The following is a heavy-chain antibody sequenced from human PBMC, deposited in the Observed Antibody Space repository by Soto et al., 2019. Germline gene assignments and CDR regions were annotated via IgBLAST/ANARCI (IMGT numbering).Heavy chain of an antibody. D-gene: IGHD3-3*01. J-gene: IGHJ5*02. Sequence: QVQLVQSGAEVKKPGSSVKVSCKASGGTFSSYAISWVRQAPGQGLEWMGGIIPIFGTANYAQKSQGRVTITADESTSTAYMELSSLRSEDTAVYYCARDANYDFWSGYYPYNWFDPWGQGTLVTVSS. V-gene: IGHV1-69*01. CDR1: GGTFSSYA. CDR2: IIPIFGTA. CDR3: ARDANYDFWSGYYPYNWFDP.